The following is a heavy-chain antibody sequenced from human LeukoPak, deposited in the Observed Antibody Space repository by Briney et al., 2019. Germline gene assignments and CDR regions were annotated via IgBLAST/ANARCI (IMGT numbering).Heavy chain of an antibody. CDR1: GGSISSSSYY. J-gene: IGHJ4*02. V-gene: IGHV4-39*07. CDR3: ARTVEAVSSPLFDY. D-gene: IGHD1-26*01. Sequence: TSETLSLTCTVSGGSISSSSYYWGWIRQPPGKGLEWIGSIYYSGSTYYNPSLKSRVTISVDTSKNQFSLKLSSVTAADTAVYYCARTVEAVSSPLFDYWGQGTLVTVSS. CDR2: IYYSGST.